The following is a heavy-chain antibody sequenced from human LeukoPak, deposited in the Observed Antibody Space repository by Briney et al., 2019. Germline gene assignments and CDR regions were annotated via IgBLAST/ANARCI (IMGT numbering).Heavy chain of an antibody. J-gene: IGHJ4*02. CDR3: TTEPSYYYDSSSYRTLDY. Sequence: GGSLRLSCAASGFTFSNAWMSWVSQAPGKGLEWVGRIKSKTDGGTTDYAAPVKGRFTISRDDSKNTLYLQMNSLKTEDTAVYYCTTEPSYYYDSSSYRTLDYWGQGTLVTVSS. CDR2: IKSKTDGGTT. V-gene: IGHV3-15*01. D-gene: IGHD3-22*01. CDR1: GFTFSNAW.